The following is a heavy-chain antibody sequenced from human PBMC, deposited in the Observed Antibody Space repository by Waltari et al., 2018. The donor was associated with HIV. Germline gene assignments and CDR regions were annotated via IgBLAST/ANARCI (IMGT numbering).Heavy chain of an antibody. CDR2: IYPGDSDT. V-gene: IGHV5-51*03. Sequence: EVQLVQSGAEVKTPAESLTISCTGSGYSFPGYCIGWVRQMPGKGLEWMGIIYPGDSDTRYSPSFQGQVTISADKSISTAYLQWSSLKASDTTMYYCARLGGYSSGYYPDYWGQGTLVTVSS. CDR3: ARLGGYSSGYYPDY. CDR1: GYSFPGYC. J-gene: IGHJ4*02. D-gene: IGHD3-22*01.